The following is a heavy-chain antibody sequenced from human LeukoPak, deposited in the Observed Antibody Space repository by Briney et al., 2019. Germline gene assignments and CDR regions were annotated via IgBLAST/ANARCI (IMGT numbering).Heavy chain of an antibody. CDR1: GDSISSFC. Sequence: SETLSLTCTVSGDSISSFCWIWSRQPPGKGLEGIGSICYSGSTNYNPSLKSRVTISLDTSKNQFSLNLNSATAADTAVFFCARRVVESAAITERNWLAPWGQGTLVTVSS. CDR3: ARRVVESAAITERNWLAP. J-gene: IGHJ5*02. V-gene: IGHV4-59*08. CDR2: ICYSGST. D-gene: IGHD5-24*01.